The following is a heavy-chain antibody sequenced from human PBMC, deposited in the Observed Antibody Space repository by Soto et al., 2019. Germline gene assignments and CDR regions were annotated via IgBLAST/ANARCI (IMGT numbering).Heavy chain of an antibody. V-gene: IGHV4-59*06. CDR2: IFYSGTT. CDR1: GGSLSSYY. D-gene: IGHD4-17*01. CDR3: ARETYGDYVGYFDP. Sequence: TSGTLSLTCPVSGGSLSSYYWGWIRQPPGKRLEWIGYIFYSGTTYYNPSLKSRVTISVDTSRNQFSLKLSSVTAADTAVYYCARETYGDYVGYFDPWGQGIQVTVSS. J-gene: IGHJ5*02.